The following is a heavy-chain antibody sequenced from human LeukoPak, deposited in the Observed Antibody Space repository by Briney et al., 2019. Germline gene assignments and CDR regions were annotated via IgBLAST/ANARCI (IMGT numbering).Heavy chain of an antibody. Sequence: PGGSLRLPCAASGFTFAIHAMTWVHQAPGKGLEWVSGISGDGASTHYAESVKGQFTISRDNSQNTLFLQMNSLRVEDTAIYYCAKDSYVSGRPLHTFDVWGQGTMVTVSS. J-gene: IGHJ3*01. V-gene: IGHV3-23*01. D-gene: IGHD3-10*01. CDR2: ISGDGAST. CDR1: GFTFAIHA. CDR3: AKDSYVSGRPLHTFDV.